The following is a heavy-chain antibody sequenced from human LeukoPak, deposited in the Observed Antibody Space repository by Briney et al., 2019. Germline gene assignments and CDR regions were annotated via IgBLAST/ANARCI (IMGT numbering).Heavy chain of an antibody. D-gene: IGHD5-18*01. J-gene: IGHJ4*02. Sequence: SSETLSLTCAVYGGSFSGYYWSWIRQPPGKGLEWIGEINHSGSTNYNPSLKSRVTISVDTSKNRFSLKLSSVTAADTAVYYCAITRGYSYGYLDYWGQGTLVTVSS. CDR3: AITRGYSYGYLDY. CDR2: INHSGST. V-gene: IGHV4-34*01. CDR1: GGSFSGYY.